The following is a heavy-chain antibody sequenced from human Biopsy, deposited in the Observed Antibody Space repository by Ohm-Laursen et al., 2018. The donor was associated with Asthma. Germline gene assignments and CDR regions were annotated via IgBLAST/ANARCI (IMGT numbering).Heavy chain of an antibody. CDR3: ARVLTTEEGDTWFDP. V-gene: IGHV1-69*01. D-gene: IGHD4-11*01. CDR1: GGTFRTYA. J-gene: IGHJ5*02. Sequence: SSVKVSCNASGGTFRTYAFNWVRQAPGQGLEWMGGIIPMFGTTKYTQKFQARVSITADEATSTVYMELSSLRSEDTAVYYCARVLTTEEGDTWFDPWGQGTLVTVSS. CDR2: IIPMFGTT.